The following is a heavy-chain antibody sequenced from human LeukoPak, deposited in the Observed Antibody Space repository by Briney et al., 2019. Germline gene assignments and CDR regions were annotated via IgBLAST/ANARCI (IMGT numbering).Heavy chain of an antibody. Sequence: EASVKVSCKASGYTFTSNYIHWVRQAPGQGLEWMGMIYPRDGSTSYAQKFQGRVTMTRDTSTSTVYMELSSLRSEDTAVYYCARVIAVAGQDAFDIWGQGTMVTVSS. CDR3: ARVIAVAGQDAFDI. D-gene: IGHD6-19*01. CDR2: IYPRDGST. J-gene: IGHJ3*02. CDR1: GYTFTSNY. V-gene: IGHV1-46*01.